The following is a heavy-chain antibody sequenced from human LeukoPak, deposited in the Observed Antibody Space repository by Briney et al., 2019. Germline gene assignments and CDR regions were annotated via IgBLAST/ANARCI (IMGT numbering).Heavy chain of an antibody. J-gene: IGHJ4*02. Sequence: SETLSLTCTVSGYSISSGYYWGWIRQPPGKGLEWIGSIYHSGSTYYNPSLKSRVTISVDTSKNQFSLKLSSVTAADTAVYYCARVRVPVYYFDYWGQGTLVTVSS. CDR3: ARVRVPVYYFDY. V-gene: IGHV4-38-2*02. CDR1: GYSISSGYY. CDR2: IYHSGST. D-gene: IGHD1-1*01.